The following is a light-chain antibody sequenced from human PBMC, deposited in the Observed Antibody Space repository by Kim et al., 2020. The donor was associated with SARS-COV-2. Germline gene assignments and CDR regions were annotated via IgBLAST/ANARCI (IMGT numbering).Light chain of an antibody. Sequence: SISSYLNWYQEKPGKVPKLLIYAASSLQGGVPSRFSGSGSGTDFTLTITSLQPEDFATYYCQQSYSVPTFGQGTKLEI. CDR3: QQSYSVPT. V-gene: IGKV1-39*01. J-gene: IGKJ2*01. CDR2: AAS. CDR1: SISSY.